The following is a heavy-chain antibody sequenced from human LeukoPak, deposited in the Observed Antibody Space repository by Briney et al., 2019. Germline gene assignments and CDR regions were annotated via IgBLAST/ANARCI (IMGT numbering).Heavy chain of an antibody. CDR3: ATAPSLYSGSYSFDP. CDR2: FDPEDGET. Sequence: ASVTVSFTVSGYTLTELSMHWVRQAPGKGLEWMGGFDPEDGETIYAQKFQGRVTMTEDTSTDTAYMELSSLRSEDTAVYYCATAPSLYSGSYSFDPWGQGTLVSVSS. D-gene: IGHD1-26*01. V-gene: IGHV1-24*01. J-gene: IGHJ5*02. CDR1: GYTLTELS.